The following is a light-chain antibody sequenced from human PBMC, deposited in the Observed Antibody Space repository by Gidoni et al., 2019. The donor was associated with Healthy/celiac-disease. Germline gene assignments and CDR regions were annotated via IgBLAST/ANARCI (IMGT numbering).Light chain of an antibody. CDR3: QQYGSSRT. Sequence: PGTLSLSPGERATLSCRASQSVSSSYLAWYQQKPGQAPRLLIYGASSRATGIPDRFSGSGSGTDFTLTISRLEPEDFAVYYCQQYGSSRTFGQGTKVEIK. J-gene: IGKJ1*01. V-gene: IGKV3-20*01. CDR2: GAS. CDR1: QSVSSSY.